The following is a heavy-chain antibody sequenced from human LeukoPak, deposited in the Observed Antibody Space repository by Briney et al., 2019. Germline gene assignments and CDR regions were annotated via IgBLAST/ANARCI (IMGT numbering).Heavy chain of an antibody. D-gene: IGHD5-18*01. V-gene: IGHV3-21*01. Sequence: GGSLRLSCAASGFTFSSYNMNWVRQAPGKGLEWVSSISSSSSYIYYADSVKGRFTISRDNAKNSLYLQMNSLRAEDTAVYYCATARGDTAMGPGNWGQGTLVTVSS. J-gene: IGHJ4*02. CDR3: ATARGDTAMGPGN. CDR1: GFTFSSYN. CDR2: ISSSSSYI.